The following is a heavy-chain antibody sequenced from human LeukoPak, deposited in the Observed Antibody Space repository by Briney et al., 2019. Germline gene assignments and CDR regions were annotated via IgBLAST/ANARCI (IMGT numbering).Heavy chain of an antibody. CDR2: INPSGGST. D-gene: IGHD2-8*01. J-gene: IGHJ3*02. V-gene: IGHV1-46*01. CDR3: ARRYCTNGVCYHDRGAFDI. CDR1: GYTFTSYY. Sequence: ASVKVSCKAPGYTFTSYYMHWVRQAPGQGLEWMGIINPSGGSTNYAQKFQGRVTMTRDMSTSTAYMELSSLRSEDTAVYYCARRYCTNGVCYHDRGAFDIWGQGTMVTVSS.